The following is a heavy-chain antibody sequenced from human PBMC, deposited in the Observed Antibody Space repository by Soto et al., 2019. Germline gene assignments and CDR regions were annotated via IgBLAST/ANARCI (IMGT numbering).Heavy chain of an antibody. CDR1: GYTFTSYA. CDR3: ARHPFDY. J-gene: IGHJ4*02. CDR2: ITAGNGNT. Sequence: QVQLVQSGAEEKKPGASVKVSCKASGYTFTSYAMHWVRQAPGQRLEWMGWITAGNGNTKYSQKYQGRVTITRDTSASTAYMELSSLRSEDTAVYYCARHPFDYWGQGTLVTVSS. V-gene: IGHV1-3*05.